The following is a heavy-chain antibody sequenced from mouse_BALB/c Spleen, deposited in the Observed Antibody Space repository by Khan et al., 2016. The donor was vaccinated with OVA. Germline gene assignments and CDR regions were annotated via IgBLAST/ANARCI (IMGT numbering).Heavy chain of an antibody. V-gene: IGHV5-12*02. D-gene: IGHD2-1*01. CDR3: ARVYGNDAMDY. J-gene: IGHJ4*01. Sequence: EVELVESGGGLVQPGGSLKLSCATSGFTFSDYYMYWVRQTPEKRLEWVAYISNGGGSTYYPDTVKGRFTISRDNAKNTLYLQMSRLKSEDTAMYYCARVYGNDAMDYWGQGTSVTVSS. CDR1: GFTFSDYY. CDR2: ISNGGGST.